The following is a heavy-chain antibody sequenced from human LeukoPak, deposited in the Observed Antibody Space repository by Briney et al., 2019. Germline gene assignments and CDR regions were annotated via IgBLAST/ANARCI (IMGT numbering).Heavy chain of an antibody. CDR3: ARHLSNGMFDY. CDR1: GGSISTYY. J-gene: IGHJ4*02. V-gene: IGHV4-59*08. D-gene: IGHD2/OR15-2a*01. CDR2: IYYSGST. Sequence: SETLSLTCTVSGGSISTYYWSWIRPPPGKGLEWIGHIYYSGSTNYNPSLKSRVTISVDTSKDQFSLKLSSVTAADTAVYYCARHLSNGMFDYWGQGNLVTVSS.